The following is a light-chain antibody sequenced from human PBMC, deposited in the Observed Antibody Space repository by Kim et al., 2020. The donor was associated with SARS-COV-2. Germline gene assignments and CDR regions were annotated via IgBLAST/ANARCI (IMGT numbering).Light chain of an antibody. Sequence: QLVLTQSPSASASLGASVKLTCTVSGGYSSGDVAWHQQQPDRGPRYLVKVKSDGSHIKGDGIPDRFSGSRSGAERFLTISGLQSEDEADYYCQTWGTDTPYVFGSGTKVTV. CDR1: GGYSSGD. J-gene: IGLJ1*01. V-gene: IGLV4-69*01. CDR2: VKSDGSH. CDR3: QTWGTDTPYV.